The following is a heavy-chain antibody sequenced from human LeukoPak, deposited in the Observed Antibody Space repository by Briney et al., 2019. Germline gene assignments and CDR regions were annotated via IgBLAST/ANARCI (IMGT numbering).Heavy chain of an antibody. V-gene: IGHV3-33*06. CDR2: IWYDGSNK. CDR3: AKLRGGSSWYFDY. D-gene: IGHD6-13*01. CDR1: GFTFSSYG. Sequence: PGGSLRLSCAASGFTFSSYGMHWVRQAPGKGLEWVAVIWYDGSNKYYADSVKGRFTISRDNSKNTLYLQMNSLRAEDTAVYYCAKLRGGSSWYFDYWGQGTLVTVCS. J-gene: IGHJ4*02.